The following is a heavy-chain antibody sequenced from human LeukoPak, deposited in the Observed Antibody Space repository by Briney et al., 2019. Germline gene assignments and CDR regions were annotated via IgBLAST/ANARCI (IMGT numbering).Heavy chain of an antibody. Sequence: SETLSLTCAVYGESFRAYYWTWLRQPPGKGLEWIGEINHSGSTNYNPSLKSRVTISVDTSKNQFSLKLSSVTAADTAVYYCARLARYFDWLPRDYWGQGTLVTVSS. CDR2: INHSGST. V-gene: IGHV4-34*01. CDR1: GESFRAYY. CDR3: ARLARYFDWLPRDY. D-gene: IGHD3-9*01. J-gene: IGHJ4*02.